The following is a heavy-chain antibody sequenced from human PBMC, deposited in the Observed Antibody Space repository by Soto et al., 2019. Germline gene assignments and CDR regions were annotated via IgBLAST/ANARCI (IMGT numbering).Heavy chain of an antibody. V-gene: IGHV3-11*01. J-gene: IGHJ4*02. CDR2: ISSSGSTI. Sequence: QVQLVESGGGLVQPGGSLRLSCAASGFTFSDYYMSWIRHAPGKGLEWVSYISSSGSTIYYADAVKGRFTISRENAKNSLYLQMNSLRAEYTAVYYCARDTYDFWSGYGDYWGQGTLVTVSS. CDR1: GFTFSDYY. CDR3: ARDTYDFWSGYGDY. D-gene: IGHD3-3*01.